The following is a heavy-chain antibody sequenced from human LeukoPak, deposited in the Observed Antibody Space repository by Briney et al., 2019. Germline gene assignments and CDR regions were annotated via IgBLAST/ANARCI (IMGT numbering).Heavy chain of an antibody. D-gene: IGHD4/OR15-4a*01. J-gene: IGHJ4*01. CDR1: GFTFSSYE. CDR2: ISSSGSTI. V-gene: IGHV3-48*03. Sequence: SGGSLRLSCAASGFTFSSYEMNWVRQAPGKGLEWVSYISSSGSTIYYADSVKGRFTISRDNAKNSLYLQMNSLRAEDTAVYYCARVFDYVQIDYWGQGTLVTVSS. CDR3: ARVFDYVQIDY.